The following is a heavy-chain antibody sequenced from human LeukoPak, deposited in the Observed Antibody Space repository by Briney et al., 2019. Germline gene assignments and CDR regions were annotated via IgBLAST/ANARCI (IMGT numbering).Heavy chain of an antibody. Sequence: GGSLRLSCEASGFSFSASSMNWVRQAPGKGLEWVSSIFGDGPGLYYADSVKGRFTISRDNGKKSVYLEMNSLRDDDTAVYYCTREGGSTDAGFWGQGTLVTVSS. D-gene: IGHD5/OR15-5a*01. V-gene: IGHV3-21*01. CDR3: TREGGSTDAGF. CDR1: GFSFSASS. CDR2: IFGDGPGL. J-gene: IGHJ4*02.